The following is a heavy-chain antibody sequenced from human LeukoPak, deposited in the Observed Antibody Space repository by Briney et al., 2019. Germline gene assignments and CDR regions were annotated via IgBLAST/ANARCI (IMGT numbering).Heavy chain of an antibody. J-gene: IGHJ5*02. D-gene: IGHD3-10*01. Sequence: GGSLRLSCATSGFTFNTHGMHWVRQAPGKGPEWVAFVEHDGTKKYLDSVKGRFTISRDRGNSTLYLQMNSLRAEDTAVYYCVRGIGYYGSTSLRFDPWGQGTLVTVSS. V-gene: IGHV3-33*05. CDR1: GFTFNTHG. CDR3: VRGIGYYGSTSLRFDP. CDR2: VEHDGTK.